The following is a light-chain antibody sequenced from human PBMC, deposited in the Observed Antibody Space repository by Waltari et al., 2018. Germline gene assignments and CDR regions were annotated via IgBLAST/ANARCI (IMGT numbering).Light chain of an antibody. V-gene: IGLV3-1*01. CDR3: QAWDTNTEDV. CDR2: QDS. J-gene: IGLJ2*01. Sequence: SYDLSQPPSVTVSPGQTASITCSGDKLGEKYVCWYQQKSGQSPVLVIFQDSKRPSGIPERFSGSNSGNTATLTISGTQPLDEGDYYCQAWDTNTEDVFGGGTRLTV. CDR1: KLGEKY.